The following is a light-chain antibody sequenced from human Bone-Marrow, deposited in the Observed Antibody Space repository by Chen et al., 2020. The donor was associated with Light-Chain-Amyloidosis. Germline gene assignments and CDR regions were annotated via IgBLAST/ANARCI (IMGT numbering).Light chain of an antibody. Sequence: SYELTQPPSVSVSPGQTARITCSGDDLPTKYAYWYQQKPGQAPVLVIHRDTERPSGISERFGGDRSGTTATLTISGVQAEDEADYHCQSADSSGTYEVRFGGGTKLTVL. J-gene: IGLJ2*01. CDR1: DLPTKY. CDR3: QSADSSGTYEVR. CDR2: RDT. V-gene: IGLV3-25*03.